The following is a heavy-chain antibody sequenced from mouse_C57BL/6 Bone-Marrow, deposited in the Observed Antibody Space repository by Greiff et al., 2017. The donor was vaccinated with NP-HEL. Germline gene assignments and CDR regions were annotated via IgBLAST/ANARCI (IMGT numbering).Heavy chain of an antibody. D-gene: IGHD2-5*01. V-gene: IGHV3-6*01. J-gene: IGHJ4*01. Sequence: EVKLMESGPGLVKPSQSLSLTCSVTGYSITSGYYWNWIRQFPGNKLEWMGYISYDGSNNYNPSLKNRISITRDTSKNQFFLKLNSVTTEDTATYYCAREDSNYGEDYWGQGTSVTVSS. CDR3: AREDSNYGEDY. CDR2: ISYDGSN. CDR1: GYSITSGYY.